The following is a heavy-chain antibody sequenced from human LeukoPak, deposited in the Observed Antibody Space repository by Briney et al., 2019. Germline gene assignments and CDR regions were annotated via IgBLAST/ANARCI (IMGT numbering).Heavy chain of an antibody. CDR3: ARERGYRYGFFSY. V-gene: IGHV3-33*01. D-gene: IGHD5-18*01. Sequence: PRRSMRLSCAAAAFTVTIHGMRWVRQAPGEGLEWVAVIWYDGSNKYYTDSVKGRFTISKDTSKNTLYLLINRLREEDTAVYYCARERGYRYGFFSYCDRGTGVIVS. J-gene: IGHJ1*01. CDR2: IWYDGSNK. CDR1: AFTVTIHG.